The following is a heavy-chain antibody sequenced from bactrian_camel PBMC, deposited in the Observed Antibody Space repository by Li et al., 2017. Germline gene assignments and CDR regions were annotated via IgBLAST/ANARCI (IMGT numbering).Heavy chain of an antibody. CDR3: AAGCTEVWSDYVVTETDFAY. J-gene: IGHJ6*01. CDR1: GFTFSSYY. D-gene: IGHD4*01. CDR2: IDNHGKT. Sequence: QLVESGGGLVQPGGSLRLSCKASGFTFSSYYMSWVRQAPGKKREGVAGIDNHGKTSYSKSVNGRFIISKDDAKNTLYLQMNSLQPDDTAMYYCAAGCTEVWSDYVVTETDFAYWGQGTQVTVS. V-gene: IGHV3S10*01.